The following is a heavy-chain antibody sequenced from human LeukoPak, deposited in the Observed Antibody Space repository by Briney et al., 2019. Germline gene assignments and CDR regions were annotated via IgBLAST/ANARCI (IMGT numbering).Heavy chain of an antibody. CDR1: GGSIRSGGYY. V-gene: IGHV4-31*03. Sequence: SETLSLTCTVSGGSIRSGGYYWSWIPQHPGKGLEWIGYIYYSGNAYYNPSLKRRVTISVDTSKNQFSLKLSSVTAADTAVYYCAREGRGGDWLLDWGQGTLVTVSS. CDR2: IYYSGNA. CDR3: AREGRGGDWLLD. J-gene: IGHJ4*02. D-gene: IGHD3-9*01.